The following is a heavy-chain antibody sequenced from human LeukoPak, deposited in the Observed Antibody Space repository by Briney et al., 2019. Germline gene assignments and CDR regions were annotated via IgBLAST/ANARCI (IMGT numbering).Heavy chain of an antibody. D-gene: IGHD3-22*01. Sequence: PGGSLRLSCAASGFTFSSYSMNWVRQAPGKGLEWVSSISSSSSYIYYADSVKGRFTISRDNAKNSLYLQMNSLRAEDTAVYYCAREDTNYYDSSGYYYWGQGTLVTVSS. CDR1: GFTFSSYS. V-gene: IGHV3-21*01. J-gene: IGHJ4*02. CDR2: ISSSSSYI. CDR3: AREDTNYYDSSGYYY.